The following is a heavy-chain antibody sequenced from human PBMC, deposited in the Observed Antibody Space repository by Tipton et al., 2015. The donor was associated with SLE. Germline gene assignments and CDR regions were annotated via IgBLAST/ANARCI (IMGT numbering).Heavy chain of an antibody. Sequence: TLSLTCTVSGGTIVNYFWTWIRQPPGKGLEFIGNILYGGGTTYSPSLKSRVTMSVEKSKNQFSLKLTSVTAADTAVYYCAMYRGGYSSGSYRWYYYGLDVWGQGTTVTVSS. V-gene: IGHV4-59*12. D-gene: IGHD6-19*01. CDR2: ILYGGGT. CDR3: AMYRGGYSSGSYRWYYYGLDV. CDR1: GGTIVNYF. J-gene: IGHJ6*02.